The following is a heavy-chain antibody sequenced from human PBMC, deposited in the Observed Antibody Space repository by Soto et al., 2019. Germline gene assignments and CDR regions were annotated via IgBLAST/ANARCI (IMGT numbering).Heavy chain of an antibody. CDR1: GFTFSDYY. V-gene: IGHV3-11*01. Sequence: PGGSLRLSCAASGFTFSDYYMSWIRQAPGKGLEWVSYISSSGSTIYYADSVKGRFTISRDNAKNSLYLQMNSLRAEDTAVYYYARDEVAAAGPDAFDIWGQGTMVTVSS. CDR2: ISSSGSTI. J-gene: IGHJ3*02. CDR3: ARDEVAAAGPDAFDI. D-gene: IGHD6-13*01.